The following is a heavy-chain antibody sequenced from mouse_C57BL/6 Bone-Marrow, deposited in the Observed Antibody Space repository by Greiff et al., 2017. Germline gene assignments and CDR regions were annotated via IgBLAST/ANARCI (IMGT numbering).Heavy chain of an antibody. CDR1: GYSITSGYD. Sequence: EVQLQQSGPGMVKPSQSLSLTCTVTGYSITSGYDWHWLRHFPGNKLEWMGYISYSGSTNYNPSLKSRISITHDTSKNHFFLKLNSVTTEDTATYYCARDDGYYSWFAYWGQGTLVTVSA. CDR3: ARDDGYYSWFAY. J-gene: IGHJ3*01. D-gene: IGHD2-3*01. V-gene: IGHV3-1*01. CDR2: ISYSGST.